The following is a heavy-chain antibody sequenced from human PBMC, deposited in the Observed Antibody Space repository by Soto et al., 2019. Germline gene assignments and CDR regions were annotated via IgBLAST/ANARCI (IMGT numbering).Heavy chain of an antibody. CDR3: AKDAVRGGRKPWRYIAAAGAVDY. CDR1: GFTFSSYA. Sequence: EVQLLESGGGLVQPGGSLRLSCAASGFTFSSYAMSWVRQAPGKGLEWVSAISGSGGSTYYAGSVKGRFTISRDNSKNTLYLQMNSLRAEDTAVYYCAKDAVRGGRKPWRYIAAAGAVDYWGQGTLVTVSS. J-gene: IGHJ4*02. D-gene: IGHD6-13*01. CDR2: ISGSGGST. V-gene: IGHV3-23*01.